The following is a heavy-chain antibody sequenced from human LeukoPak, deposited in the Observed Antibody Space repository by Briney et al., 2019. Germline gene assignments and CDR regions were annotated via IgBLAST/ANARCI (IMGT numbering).Heavy chain of an antibody. CDR2: IIPIFGTA. Sequence: SVKVSCTASGYTFTSYAISWVRQAPGQGLEWMGGIIPIFGTANYAQKFQGRVTITADESTSTAYMELSSLRSEDTAVYYCARGWDYGGNPYWGQGTLVTVSS. CDR1: GYTFTSYA. CDR3: ARGWDYGGNPY. V-gene: IGHV1-69*13. J-gene: IGHJ4*02. D-gene: IGHD4-23*01.